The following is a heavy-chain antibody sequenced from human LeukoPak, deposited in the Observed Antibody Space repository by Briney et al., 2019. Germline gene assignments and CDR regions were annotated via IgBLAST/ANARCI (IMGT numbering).Heavy chain of an antibody. D-gene: IGHD6-19*01. CDR1: GYTLTGLS. CDR2: INPSGGST. Sequence: GASVKVSCKVSGYTLTGLSMHWVRQAPGQGLEWMGIINPSGGSTSYAQKFQGRVTMTRDTSTSTVYMELSSLRSEDTAVYYCAREYSSGWYYFDYWGQGTLVTVSS. J-gene: IGHJ4*02. CDR3: AREYSSGWYYFDY. V-gene: IGHV1-46*01.